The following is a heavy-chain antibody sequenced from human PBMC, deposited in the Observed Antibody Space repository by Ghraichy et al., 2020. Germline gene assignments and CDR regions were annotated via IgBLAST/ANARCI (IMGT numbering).Heavy chain of an antibody. CDR3: ARDGHKWNFDY. D-gene: IGHD1-26*01. CDR2: ITPSGGGT. V-gene: IGHV1-46*01. J-gene: IGHJ4*02. CDR1: GYTFTSYY. Sequence: ASVKVSCKTSGYTFTSYYVHWVRQAPGQGLEWMGRITPSGGGTIYAQKFQGRVTMTRDTSTSTVYIELSTLRSEDTAVYYCARDGHKWNFDYWGQGTLVTVSS.